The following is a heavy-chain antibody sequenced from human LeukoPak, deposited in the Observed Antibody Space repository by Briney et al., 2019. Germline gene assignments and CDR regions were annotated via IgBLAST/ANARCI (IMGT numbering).Heavy chain of an antibody. V-gene: IGHV4-34*01. Sequence: PSQSLSLTCAVYGGSFSGYYWSWIRQPPGKGLEWIGAINHSGSTNYNPSLKSRVTISVDTSKNQFFLKLSSVTAADKAVYCSAIRTGYYGNYYYYGMDVWGKGTTVTVSS. J-gene: IGHJ6*04. D-gene: IGHD3/OR15-3a*01. CDR2: INHSGST. CDR1: GGSFSGYY. CDR3: AIRTGYYGNYYYYGMDV.